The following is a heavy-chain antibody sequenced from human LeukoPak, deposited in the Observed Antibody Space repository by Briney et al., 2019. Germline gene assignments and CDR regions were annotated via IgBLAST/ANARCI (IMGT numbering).Heavy chain of an antibody. Sequence: SETLSLTCSASGGYISSSSYYWGWIRQPPGKGLEWIGSIYYSGSTYYNPSLKSRVTISVDTSKNQFSLKLSSVTAADTAVYYCARHSSENWFDPWGQGTLVTVSS. V-gene: IGHV4-39*01. J-gene: IGHJ5*02. CDR2: IYYSGST. CDR3: ARHSSENWFDP. D-gene: IGHD6-6*01. CDR1: GGYISSSSYY.